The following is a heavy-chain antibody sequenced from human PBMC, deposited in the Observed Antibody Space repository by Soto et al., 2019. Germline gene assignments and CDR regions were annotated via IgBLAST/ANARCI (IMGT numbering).Heavy chain of an antibody. CDR2: ISGSGGST. D-gene: IGHD6-19*01. CDR1: GFPFSSYA. CDR3: AKGGKWLVHYYYYGMDV. Sequence: GGSLLRSCSSSGFPFSSYAMSWVRQAPGKGLEWVSAISGSGGSTYYADSVKGRFTISRDNSKNTLYLQMNSLRAEDTAVYYCAKGGKWLVHYYYYGMDVWGQWTKVTFSS. V-gene: IGHV3-23*01. J-gene: IGHJ6*02.